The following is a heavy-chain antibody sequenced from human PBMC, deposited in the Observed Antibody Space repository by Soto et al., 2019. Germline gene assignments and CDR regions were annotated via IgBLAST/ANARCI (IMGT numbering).Heavy chain of an antibody. CDR3: ARGDNSSGYYSSYYYYYGMDV. CDR2: ISCSGSST. Sequence: GGSLRLPCAASGLNFRSYAMSRVRKAPGKGLEWVSAISCSGSSTYYADSVKGRFTISRDNSKNTLYLQMNSLRAEDTAVYYCARGDNSSGYYSSYYYYYGMDVWGQGTTVTVSS. V-gene: IGHV3-23*01. D-gene: IGHD3-22*01. J-gene: IGHJ6*02. CDR1: GLNFRSYA.